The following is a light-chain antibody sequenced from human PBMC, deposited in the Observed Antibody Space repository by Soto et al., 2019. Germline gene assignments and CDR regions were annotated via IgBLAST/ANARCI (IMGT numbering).Light chain of an antibody. CDR3: QQYDSYWT. Sequence: DIQMTQSPSTLSASVGDRVTITCRASQSISRWVAWYQQKPGKAPKLLIYDASNLESGVPARFSGSGSGTEFIFTIRSLQPDDFATYYCQQYDSYWTFGQGTKV. J-gene: IGKJ1*01. CDR2: DAS. CDR1: QSISRW. V-gene: IGKV1-5*01.